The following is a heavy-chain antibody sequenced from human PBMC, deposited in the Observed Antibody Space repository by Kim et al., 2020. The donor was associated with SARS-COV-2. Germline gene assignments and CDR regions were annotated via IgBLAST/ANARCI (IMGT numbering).Heavy chain of an antibody. CDR1: GYTLTELS. Sequence: ASVKVSCKVSGYTLTELSMHWVRQAPGKGLEWMGGFDPEYGETIYAQKFQGRVTMTEDTSTDTAYMELSSLRSEDTAVYYCATSTVLTQSTHYYYYYGMDVWGQGTTDTVSS. V-gene: IGHV1-24*01. CDR2: FDPEYGET. D-gene: IGHD3-16*01. CDR3: ATSTVLTQSTHYYYYYGMDV. J-gene: IGHJ6*02.